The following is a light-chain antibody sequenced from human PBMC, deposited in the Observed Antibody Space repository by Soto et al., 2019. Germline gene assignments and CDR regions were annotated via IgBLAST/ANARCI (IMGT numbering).Light chain of an antibody. Sequence: QSVLTQPPSVSGAPGQRVTISCTGSSSNIGAGYDVHWYQQLPGTAPKLLIYGNSNRPSGVPDRFSCSKSGTSASLAITGLQAEDEADYYCQSYDSSLSGVVFGTGTKLTVL. CDR3: QSYDSSLSGVV. J-gene: IGLJ1*01. V-gene: IGLV1-40*01. CDR2: GNS. CDR1: SSNIGAGYD.